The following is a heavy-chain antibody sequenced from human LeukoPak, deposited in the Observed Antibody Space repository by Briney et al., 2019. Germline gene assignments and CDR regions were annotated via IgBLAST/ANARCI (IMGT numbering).Heavy chain of an antibody. CDR3: AKPYGDYGFYGMDV. V-gene: IGHV3-30*18. CDR2: ISYDGSNK. J-gene: IGHJ6*02. Sequence: PGGSLRLSCAASGFTFSSYGMHWVRQAPGKGLEWVAVISYDGSNKYYADSVKGRFTISRDNSKNTLYLQMNSLRAEDTAVYYCAKPYGDYGFYGMDVWGQGTTVTVSS. CDR1: GFTFSSYG. D-gene: IGHD4-17*01.